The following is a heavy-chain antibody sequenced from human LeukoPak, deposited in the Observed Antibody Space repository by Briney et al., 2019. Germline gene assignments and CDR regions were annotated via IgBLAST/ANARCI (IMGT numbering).Heavy chain of an antibody. CDR1: GDSVNTASYY. Sequence: PSETLSLTCTVSGDSVNTASYYWGWIRQPPGKGLEWIGSIYFSGNTYYNWSLKSRVTISIDTSKNQFSLNLSSVTAADTAVYYCARQGAYYYDSTKFTFDYWGQGTLVTVSS. D-gene: IGHD3-22*01. CDR3: ARQGAYYYDSTKFTFDY. CDR2: IYFSGNT. J-gene: IGHJ4*02. V-gene: IGHV4-39*01.